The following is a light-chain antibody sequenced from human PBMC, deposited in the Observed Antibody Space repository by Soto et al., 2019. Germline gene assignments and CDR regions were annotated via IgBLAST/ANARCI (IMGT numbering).Light chain of an antibody. V-gene: IGLV2-14*01. CDR3: SSFTRSNTLV. J-gene: IGLJ2*01. CDR2: EVS. CDR1: SSDIGYYNY. Sequence: QSALTQPASVSGSPGQSIAISCSGTSSDIGYYNYVSWYQKNPGKAPRLVIYEVSNRPSGVSSRFSGSKSDNTASLIISGLQAEDEAEYYCSSFTRSNTLVFGGGTKLTVL.